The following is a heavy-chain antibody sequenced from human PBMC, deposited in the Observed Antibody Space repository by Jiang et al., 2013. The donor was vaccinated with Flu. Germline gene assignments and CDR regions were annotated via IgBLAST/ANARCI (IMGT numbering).Heavy chain of an antibody. D-gene: IGHD6-19*01. CDR2: INTNTGNP. V-gene: IGHV7-4-1*02. Sequence: QSGSELKKPGASVKVSCKASGYTFTSYAMNWMRQAPGQGLEWMGWINTNTGNPRYGQGFTGRFVFSLGTSVSTAYLEISSLQAEDTAVYYCARAGRAGSSGWYDYFEYWGQGTLVTVSS. CDR3: ARAGRAGSSGWYDYFEY. CDR1: GYTFTSYA. J-gene: IGHJ4*02.